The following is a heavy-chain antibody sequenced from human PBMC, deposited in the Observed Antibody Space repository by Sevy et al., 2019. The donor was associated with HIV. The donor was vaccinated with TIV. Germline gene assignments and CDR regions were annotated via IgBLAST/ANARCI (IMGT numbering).Heavy chain of an antibody. V-gene: IGHV3-15*01. CDR3: ATDPIIVLLVTDGMDV. D-gene: IGHD2-8*02. J-gene: IGHJ6*02. CDR1: GFTFTYAW. Sequence: GGSLRLSCAASGFTFTYAWMSWVRQAPGKGLEWVGRIKSKADGGTTDYAAPGKGRFTISRDDSKNTLYLQMNSLKTEDTAVYYCATDPIIVLLVTDGMDVWGQGTTVTVSS. CDR2: IKSKADGGTT.